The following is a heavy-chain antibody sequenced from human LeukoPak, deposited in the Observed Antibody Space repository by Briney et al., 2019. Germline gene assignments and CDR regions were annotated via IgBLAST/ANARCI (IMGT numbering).Heavy chain of an antibody. D-gene: IGHD5-18*01. V-gene: IGHV3-21*01. CDR1: GFTFSSYS. CDR3: ARVLDTAQRGDY. J-gene: IGHJ4*02. CDR2: ISSSSSYI. Sequence: GGSLRLSCAASGFTFSSYSMNWVRKAPGKGLEWVSSISSSSSYIYYADSVKGRFTISRDNAKNSLYLQMNSLRAEDTAVYYCARVLDTAQRGDYWGQGTLVTVSS.